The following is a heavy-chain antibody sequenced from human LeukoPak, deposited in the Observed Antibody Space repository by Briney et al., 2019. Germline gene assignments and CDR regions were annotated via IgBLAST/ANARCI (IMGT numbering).Heavy chain of an antibody. D-gene: IGHD6-19*01. V-gene: IGHV3-23*01. CDR2: ISGSGGST. CDR1: GFTFSSYA. Sequence: PGGSLRLSYAASGFTFSSYAMRWVRQAPGKGLEWVSTISGSGGSTYYADSVKGRFTISRDNSKNTLYLQMNSLRSEDTAVYYCAKGQQWLVLKSAFDIWGQGTMVTVSS. J-gene: IGHJ3*02. CDR3: AKGQQWLVLKSAFDI.